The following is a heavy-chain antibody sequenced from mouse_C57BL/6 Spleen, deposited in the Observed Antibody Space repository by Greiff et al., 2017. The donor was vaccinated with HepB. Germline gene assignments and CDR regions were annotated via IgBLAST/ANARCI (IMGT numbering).Heavy chain of an antibody. V-gene: IGHV1-59*01. Sequence: QVQLQQPGAELVRPGTSVKLSCKASGYTFTSYWMHWVKQRPGQGLEWIGVIDPSDSYTNYNQKFKGKATLTVDTSSSTAYMQLSSLTSEDSAVYYCAEGTVVATDYWGQGTTLTVSS. CDR1: GYTFTSYW. J-gene: IGHJ2*01. CDR2: IDPSDSYT. D-gene: IGHD1-1*01. CDR3: AEGTVVATDY.